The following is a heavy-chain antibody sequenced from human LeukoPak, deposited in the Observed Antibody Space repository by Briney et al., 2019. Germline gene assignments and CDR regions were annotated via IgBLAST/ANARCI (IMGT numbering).Heavy chain of an antibody. J-gene: IGHJ4*02. Sequence: PSETLSLTCAVYGGSFSGYYWSWIRQPPGKGLEWIGEINHSGSTNYNPSLKSRVTISVDTSKNQFSLKLSSVTAADTAVYYCATGRLVTATLDYWGQGTLVTVSS. CDR1: GGSFSGYY. D-gene: IGHD2-21*02. V-gene: IGHV4-34*01. CDR3: ATGRLVTATLDY. CDR2: INHSGST.